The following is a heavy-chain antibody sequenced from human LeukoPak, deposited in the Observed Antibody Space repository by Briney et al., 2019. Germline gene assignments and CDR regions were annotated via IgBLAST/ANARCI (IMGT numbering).Heavy chain of an antibody. CDR3: ARGQAGVFR. D-gene: IGHD2-8*01. CDR2: INHSGST. Sequence: SETLSLTCAVYGGSFSGYYWSWVRQPPGKGLEWIGEINHSGSTNYNPSLKSRVTISVDTSKNQFSLKLSSVTAADTAMYYCARGQAGVFRWGQGTLVTVSS. CDR1: GGSFSGYY. J-gene: IGHJ4*02. V-gene: IGHV4-34*01.